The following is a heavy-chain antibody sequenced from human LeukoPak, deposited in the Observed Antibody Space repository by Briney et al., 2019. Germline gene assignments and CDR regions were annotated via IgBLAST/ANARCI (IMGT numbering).Heavy chain of an antibody. Sequence: ETLSLTCSVSGGSISSYYWSWIRQPPGKGLEWVSYISSSSSSIYYADSLKGRFTISRDNAKNSLYLQMNSLRDEDTAVYYCAREGITPFDYWGQGTLVTVSS. CDR1: GGSISSYY. CDR2: ISSSSSSI. V-gene: IGHV3-48*02. D-gene: IGHD1-14*01. J-gene: IGHJ4*02. CDR3: AREGITPFDY.